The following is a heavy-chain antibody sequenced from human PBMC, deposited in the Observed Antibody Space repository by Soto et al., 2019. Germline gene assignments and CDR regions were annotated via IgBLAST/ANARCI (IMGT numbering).Heavy chain of an antibody. Sequence: QVQLVQSGAEVKKPVYSVKFSCKASGGTFSSYAISWVRQATGQGLEWLGGILPIFGTANYAQKVQGRVTSTADESTSTAYMELSSLRSEDTAVYYCAGESSAGSPFDPWGQGTLVTVYS. V-gene: IGHV1-69*01. D-gene: IGHD6-13*01. J-gene: IGHJ5*02. CDR2: ILPIFGTA. CDR3: AGESSAGSPFDP. CDR1: GGTFSSYA.